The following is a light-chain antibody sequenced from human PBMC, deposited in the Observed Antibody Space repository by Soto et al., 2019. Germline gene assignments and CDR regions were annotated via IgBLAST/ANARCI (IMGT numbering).Light chain of an antibody. CDR1: SGHSNYD. J-gene: IGLJ2*01. CDR3: QTWGTGLVV. Sequence: QPVLTQSPSASASLGASVKLTCTLSSGHSNYDIAWLQQQPEKGPRYLMNVMSGGGHSRGDGIPDRFSGSSSGTERYLTISSLQSEDEADYYCQTWGTGLVVFGGGTKVTVL. V-gene: IGLV4-69*01. CDR2: VMSGGGH.